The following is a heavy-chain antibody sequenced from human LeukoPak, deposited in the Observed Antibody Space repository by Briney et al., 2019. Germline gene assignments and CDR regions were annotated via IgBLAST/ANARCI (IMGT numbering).Heavy chain of an antibody. CDR1: GGSISSYY. V-gene: IGHV4-34*01. D-gene: IGHD2-15*01. CDR3: AREDIVVVVAGDTAGAISAFDI. Sequence: SETLSLTCTVSGGSISSYYWSWIRQPPGKGLEWIGEINHSGSTNYNPSLKSRVTISVDTSKNQFSLKLSSVTAADTAVYYCAREDIVVVVAGDTAGAISAFDIWGQGTMVTVSS. J-gene: IGHJ3*02. CDR2: INHSGST.